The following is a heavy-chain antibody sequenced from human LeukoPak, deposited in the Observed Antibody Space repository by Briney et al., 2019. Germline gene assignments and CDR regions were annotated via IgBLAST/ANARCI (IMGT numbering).Heavy chain of an antibody. V-gene: IGHV3-21*01. CDR2: ISSSSDYI. Sequence: GGSLRLSCAASGFTFSSYTMDWVRQAPGKGLEWVSSISSSSDYIFYADSVRGRFTISRDNVKNSLYLQMTSLRAEDTAVYYCTRDGYGSGAVDYWGQGILVTVSS. D-gene: IGHD6-25*01. CDR1: GFTFSSYT. J-gene: IGHJ4*02. CDR3: TRDGYGSGAVDY.